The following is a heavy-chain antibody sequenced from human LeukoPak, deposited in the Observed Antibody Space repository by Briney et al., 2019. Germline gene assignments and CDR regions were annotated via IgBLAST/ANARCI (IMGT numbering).Heavy chain of an antibody. Sequence: GGSLRLSCAASGFTFSSYAMSWVRQAPGQGLKWVSDISGSGGSTYYADSVKGRFTISRDNSKNTLYLQMNSLRAEDTAVHYCAKDWLVLLGLENAFDIWGQGTMVTVSS. J-gene: IGHJ3*02. D-gene: IGHD3-22*01. CDR1: GFTFSSYA. CDR3: AKDWLVLLGLENAFDI. V-gene: IGHV3-23*01. CDR2: ISGSGGST.